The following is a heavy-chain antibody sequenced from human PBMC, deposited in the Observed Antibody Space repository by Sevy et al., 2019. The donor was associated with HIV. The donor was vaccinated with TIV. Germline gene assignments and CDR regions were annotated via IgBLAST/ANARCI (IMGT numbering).Heavy chain of an antibody. V-gene: IGHV3-7*01. CDR1: GFTLSSRW. CDR2: IKQDVSEK. D-gene: IGHD2-15*01. Sequence: GGSLRLSCAASGFTLSSRWMSWVRQAPGKGLEWVANIKQDVSEKYYVDSVKDRFTISRDNAKNSLYLQMNSLRAEDTAVYYCVSSGGGHAGYWGQGTLVTVSS. J-gene: IGHJ4*02. CDR3: VSSGGGHAGY.